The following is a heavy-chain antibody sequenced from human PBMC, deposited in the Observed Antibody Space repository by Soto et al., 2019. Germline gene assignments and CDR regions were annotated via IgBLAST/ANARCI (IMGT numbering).Heavy chain of an antibody. CDR2: IIPIFGIA. J-gene: IGHJ4*02. Sequence: SVKVSCKASGGTFSRYSITWVRQAPGHGLEWIGRIIPIFGIASYAQKFQGRVTITADESTSTAYMELSSLRSEDTAVYYCARGENCGGDCYRDYWGQGTLVTVSS. V-gene: IGHV1-69*13. CDR3: ARGENCGGDCYRDY. CDR1: GGTFSRYS. D-gene: IGHD2-21*02.